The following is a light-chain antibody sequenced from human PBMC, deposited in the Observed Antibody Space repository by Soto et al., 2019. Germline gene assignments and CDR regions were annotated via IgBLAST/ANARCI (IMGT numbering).Light chain of an antibody. Sequence: DIQMTQSPSSLSASVGDRVTITCRASQSIDNWLAWYQQKPGKAPKLLIYDASTLESGVPSRFSGSGSETEFTLTISRLQPDDFATYFCHSRAFGQGTRLEI. J-gene: IGKJ5*01. V-gene: IGKV1-5*01. CDR1: QSIDNW. CDR3: HSRA. CDR2: DAS.